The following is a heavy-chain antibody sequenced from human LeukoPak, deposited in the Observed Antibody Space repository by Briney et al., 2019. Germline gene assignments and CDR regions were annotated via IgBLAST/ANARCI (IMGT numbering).Heavy chain of an antibody. V-gene: IGHV3-15*01. CDR2: IKRKGDDGTI. Sequence: PGGSLRLSCAASGFTFSIAWISWARQAPGRGLGWVGRIKRKGDDGTIDYSAAVKGRFSISRDDSKNTLYLQMNSLKSEDTAVYYCTAGTGRSDFDYWGQGTLVTVSS. CDR3: TAGTGRSDFDY. D-gene: IGHD3/OR15-3a*01. CDR1: GFTFSIAW. J-gene: IGHJ4*02.